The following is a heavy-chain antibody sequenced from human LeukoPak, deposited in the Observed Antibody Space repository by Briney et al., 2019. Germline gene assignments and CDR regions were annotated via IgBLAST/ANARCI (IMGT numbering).Heavy chain of an antibody. CDR1: GGSISSGGYC. CDR3: ARDPGYYDSSGYYYLSAFDI. Sequence: SETLSLTCTVSGGSISSGGYCWSWIRQHPGKGLEWIGYIYYSGSTYYNPSLKSRVTISVDTSKNQFSLKLSSVTAADTAVYYCARDPGYYDSSGYYYLSAFDIWGQGTMVTVSS. CDR2: IYYSGST. J-gene: IGHJ3*02. D-gene: IGHD3-22*01. V-gene: IGHV4-31*03.